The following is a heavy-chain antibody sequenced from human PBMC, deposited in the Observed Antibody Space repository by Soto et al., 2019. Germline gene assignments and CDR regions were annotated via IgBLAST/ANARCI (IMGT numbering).Heavy chain of an antibody. CDR1: GDSVSGNSAA. J-gene: IGHJ4*02. CDR2: TYYRSRWYN. Sequence: SHTLSLTCSISGDSVSGNSAAWNWIRQSPSRGLEWLGRTYYRSRWYNDYAVSVKSRITVTPDTSKNQFSLHLNSVTPEDTAVYYCARRDTAMVTKYPNLIDYWGQGTLVTVSS. V-gene: IGHV6-1*01. CDR3: ARRDTAMVTKYPNLIDY. D-gene: IGHD5-18*01.